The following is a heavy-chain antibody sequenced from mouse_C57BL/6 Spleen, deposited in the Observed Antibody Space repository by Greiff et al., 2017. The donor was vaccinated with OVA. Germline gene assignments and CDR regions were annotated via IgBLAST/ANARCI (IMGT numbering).Heavy chain of an antibody. CDR1: GYTFTSYW. J-gene: IGHJ1*03. CDR2: IYPSDSET. D-gene: IGHD2-13*01. Sequence: QVQLQQPGAELVRPGSSVKLSCKASGYTFTSYWMDWVKQRPGQGLEWIGNIYPSDSETHYNQKFKDQATLTVDKSSSTAYMQLSSLTSEDSAVYYCARSGDPHWYFDVWGTGTTVTVSS. V-gene: IGHV1-61*01. CDR3: ARSGDPHWYFDV.